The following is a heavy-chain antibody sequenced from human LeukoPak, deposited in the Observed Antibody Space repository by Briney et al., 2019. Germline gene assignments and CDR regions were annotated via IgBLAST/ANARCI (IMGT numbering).Heavy chain of an antibody. CDR2: IYSGGST. Sequence: GGSLRLSCAASGFTLSSNYMSWVRQAPAKGLEVVSVIYSGGSTYYADSVKGRFTISRDNSKNTLYLKMNSLRAEDTAVYYCARTSSSSSFYYYYYYMDVWGKGTTVTVSS. J-gene: IGHJ6*03. V-gene: IGHV3-53*01. D-gene: IGHD6-6*01. CDR3: ARTSSSSSFYYYYYYMDV. CDR1: GFTLSSNY.